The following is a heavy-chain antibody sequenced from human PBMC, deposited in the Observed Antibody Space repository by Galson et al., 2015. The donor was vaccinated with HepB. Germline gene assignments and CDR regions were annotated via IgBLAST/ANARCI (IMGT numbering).Heavy chain of an antibody. V-gene: IGHV3-30-3*01. CDR2: ISYDGSNK. D-gene: IGHD2-2*01. J-gene: IGHJ6*02. CDR1: GFTFSSYA. Sequence: SLRLSCAASGFTFSSYAMHWVRQAPGKGLEWVADISYDGSNKYYADSVKGRFTISRDNSKNTLYLQMNSLRAEDTAVYYCARDLNQLLSYGMDVWGQGTTVTVSS. CDR3: ARDLNQLLSYGMDV.